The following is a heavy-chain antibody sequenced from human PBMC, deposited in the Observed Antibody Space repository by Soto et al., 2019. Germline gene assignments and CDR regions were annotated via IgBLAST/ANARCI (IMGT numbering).Heavy chain of an antibody. V-gene: IGHV3-30*18. CDR1: GFTFSSYG. D-gene: IGHD3-22*01. CDR2: ISYDGSNK. Sequence: QVQLVESGGGVVQPGRSLRLSCAASGFTFSSYGMHWVRQAPGKGLEWVAVISYDGSNKYYADSVKGRFTISRDNSKNTLYLQMNSLRAEDTAVYYCAKESHYYDSSGYYYEMPYYFDYWGQGTLVTVSS. J-gene: IGHJ4*02. CDR3: AKESHYYDSSGYYYEMPYYFDY.